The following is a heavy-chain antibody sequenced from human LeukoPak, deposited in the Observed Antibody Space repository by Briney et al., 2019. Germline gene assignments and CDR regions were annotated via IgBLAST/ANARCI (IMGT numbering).Heavy chain of an antibody. CDR1: GYAFIDYA. CDR3: ARDQKVGATPYFGMDV. V-gene: IGHV1-69*06. J-gene: IGHJ6*02. CDR2: IIPMFGTV. Sequence: ASVKVSCKASGYAFIDYAINWVRQAPGQGLEWMGRIIPMFGTVNYEQKFQGRVTIIADKFTSTAYMELSSLRFEDTAMYYCARDQKVGATPYFGMDVWGQGTTVTVSS. D-gene: IGHD1-26*01.